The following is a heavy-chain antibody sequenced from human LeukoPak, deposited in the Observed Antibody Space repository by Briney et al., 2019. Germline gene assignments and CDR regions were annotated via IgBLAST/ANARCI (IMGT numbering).Heavy chain of an antibody. CDR3: AQTRMSYYYYGMDV. Sequence: GGSLRLSCAASGFTFSSYAMTWVRQAPGKGLGWVSALSGSGGSIYYADSVKGRFTISRDNSKNMLYLQMNSLRAEDTAVYYCAQTRMSYYYYGMDVWGRGTTVTVSS. V-gene: IGHV3-23*01. CDR1: GFTFSSYA. CDR2: LSGSGGSI. J-gene: IGHJ6*02. D-gene: IGHD2-8*01.